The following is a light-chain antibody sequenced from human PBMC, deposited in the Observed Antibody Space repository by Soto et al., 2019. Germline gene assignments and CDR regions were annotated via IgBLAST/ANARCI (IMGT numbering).Light chain of an antibody. J-gene: IGKJ1*01. CDR2: GAS. CDR1: QSVSSN. Sequence: ERVMTQSPATLSVSPGERATLSCRASQSVSSNLAWYHQKPGQAPRLLLYGASSRATGIPDRFSGSGSGTDFTLTISRLEPEDFAVYYCQQYGSSPRGKFGQGTKVDI. CDR3: QQYGSSPRGK. V-gene: IGKV3-20*01.